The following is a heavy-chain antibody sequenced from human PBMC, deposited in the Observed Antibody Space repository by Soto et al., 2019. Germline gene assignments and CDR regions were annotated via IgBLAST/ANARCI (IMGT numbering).Heavy chain of an antibody. CDR2: ITSGLYGATA. CDR3: SRSLSFIASGRDWFDP. D-gene: IGHD6-13*01. V-gene: IGHV3-49*03. J-gene: IGHJ5*02. Sequence: EVPVVESGGGLVEPGRSLRLSCTASGFTFGDFAMSWFRQAPGKGLESIAFITSGLYGATATYAASVKGRFTISRDDSKGIAYLQMDSLRTEDTAVYYCSRSLSFIASGRDWFDPWGQGTLVTVSS. CDR1: GFTFGDFA.